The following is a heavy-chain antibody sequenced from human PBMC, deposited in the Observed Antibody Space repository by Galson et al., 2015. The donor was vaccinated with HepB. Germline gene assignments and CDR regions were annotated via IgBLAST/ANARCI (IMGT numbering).Heavy chain of an antibody. CDR3: ARDLYGDNW. V-gene: IGHV3-30-3*01. CDR1: GFTFSSYA. J-gene: IGHJ4*02. CDR2: ISYDGSNK. D-gene: IGHD4-17*01. Sequence: SLRLSCAASGFTFSSYAMHWVRQAPGKGLEWVAVISYDGSNKYYADSVKGRFTISRDNSKNTLYLQMNSLRAEDTAVYYCARDLYGDNWWGQGTLVTVSS.